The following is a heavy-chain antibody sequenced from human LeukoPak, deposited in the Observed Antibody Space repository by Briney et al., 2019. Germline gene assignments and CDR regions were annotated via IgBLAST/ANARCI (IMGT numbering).Heavy chain of an antibody. D-gene: IGHD3-22*01. CDR2: INPQSGGT. J-gene: IGHJ4*02. CDR3: ARVSAGYYDSSGYRPFDI. V-gene: IGHV1-2*02. Sequence: ASVKVSCKASGYTFVGYYINWLRQAPGQGLEWLGWINPQSGGTNAAQKFQGRVTMTRDASISTAYIELTRLKSDDTAVYYCARVSAGYYDSSGYRPFDIWGQGTQVTVSS. CDR1: GYTFVGYY.